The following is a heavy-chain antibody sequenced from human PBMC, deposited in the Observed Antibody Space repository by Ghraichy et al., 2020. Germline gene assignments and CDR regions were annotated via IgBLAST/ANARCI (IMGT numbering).Heavy chain of an antibody. D-gene: IGHD3-3*01. V-gene: IGHV3-21*01. CDR1: GFTFSSYS. CDR3: ARGNYDFWSGPDY. CDR2: ISSSSSYI. Sequence: GGSLRLSCAASGFTFSSYSMNWVRQAPGKGLEWVSSISSSSSYIYYADSVKGRFTISRDNAKNSLYLQMNSLRAEDTAVYYCARGNYDFWSGPDYWGQGTLVTVSS. J-gene: IGHJ4*02.